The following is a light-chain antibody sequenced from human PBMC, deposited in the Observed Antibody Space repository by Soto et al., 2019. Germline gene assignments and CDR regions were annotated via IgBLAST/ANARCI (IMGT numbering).Light chain of an antibody. J-gene: IGLJ3*02. Sequence: QSLLTQPPSVSWSPGQRITISCSGDSSKIGDHFVYWYQKVPETAPELLIYRNEERPSGVPDRFSGSKSGTSAPLAISWLRAEDEAAYDCARWDDSFRGLFGGGTKVTVL. CDR1: SSKIGDHF. CDR2: RNE. CDR3: ARWDDSFRGL. V-gene: IGLV1-47*01.